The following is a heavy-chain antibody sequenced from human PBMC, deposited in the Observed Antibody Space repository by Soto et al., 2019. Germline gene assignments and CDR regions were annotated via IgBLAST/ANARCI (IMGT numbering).Heavy chain of an antibody. CDR1: GFTFSSYW. D-gene: IGHD2-2*01. CDR3: ARDPCSSTSCYYAYGMDV. Sequence: LRLSCAASGFTFSSYWMSWVRQAPGKGLEWVANIKQDGSEKYYVDSVKGRFTISRDNAKNSLYLQMNSLRAEDTAVYYCARDPCSSTSCYYAYGMDVWGQGTTVTVSS. J-gene: IGHJ6*02. CDR2: IKQDGSEK. V-gene: IGHV3-7*03.